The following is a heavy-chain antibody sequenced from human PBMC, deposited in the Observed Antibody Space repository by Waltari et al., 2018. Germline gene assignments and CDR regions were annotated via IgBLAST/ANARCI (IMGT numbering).Heavy chain of an antibody. Sequence: QVQLVQSGGEVKKPGASVKVSCKASGYTFNSYGISWVRKAPGQGLEWMGWISGYNGKAIYAQKVQGRVTMTTDTSTSTVHMELRGLRSDDTAVYYCARSSDKYCSGGSCYLDYWGQGTLVTVSS. CDR1: GYTFNSYG. CDR3: ARSSDKYCSGGSCYLDY. V-gene: IGHV1-18*01. CDR2: ISGYNGKA. J-gene: IGHJ4*02. D-gene: IGHD2-15*01.